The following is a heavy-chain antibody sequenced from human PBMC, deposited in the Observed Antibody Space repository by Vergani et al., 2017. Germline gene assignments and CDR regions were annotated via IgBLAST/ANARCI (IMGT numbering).Heavy chain of an antibody. Sequence: QVQLQESGPGLVKPSETLSLHCTVSGGSISSYYWSWIRQPPGKAMEWIGYVYYSGTTNYNPSLKSRVTILVDTSQTQFSLRLISVTAADTAVYYCARRIRIGVSGPDYWYFDLWGRGTLVTVSS. CDR1: GGSISSYY. CDR3: ARRIRIGVSGPDYWYFDL. D-gene: IGHD2/OR15-2a*01. J-gene: IGHJ2*01. V-gene: IGHV4-59*08. CDR2: VYYSGTT.